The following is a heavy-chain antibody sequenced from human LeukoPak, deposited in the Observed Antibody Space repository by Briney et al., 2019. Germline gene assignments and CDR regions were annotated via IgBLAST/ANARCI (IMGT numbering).Heavy chain of an antibody. CDR3: AKGTNGDPDYFDY. CDR1: GFTFDGYA. CDR2: ISWNSGSI. Sequence: PGGSLRLSCAASGFTFDGYAMHWVRQAPGKGLEWVSGISWNSGSIGYADSVKGRFTISRDNAKNSLYLQMNSLRAEDTALYYCAKGTNGDPDYFDYWGQGTLVTVSS. D-gene: IGHD4-17*01. J-gene: IGHJ4*02. V-gene: IGHV3-9*01.